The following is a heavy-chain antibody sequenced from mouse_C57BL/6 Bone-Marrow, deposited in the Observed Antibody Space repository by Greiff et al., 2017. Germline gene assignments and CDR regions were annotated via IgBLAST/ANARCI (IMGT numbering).Heavy chain of an antibody. Sequence: VKLQESGAELVRPGTSVKMSCKASGYTFTNYWIGWAKQRPGHGLEWIGDIYPGGGYTNYNEKFKGKATLTADKSSSTAYMQFSSLTSEDSAIYYCARKGLYGNLYYFDYWGQGTTLTVSS. J-gene: IGHJ2*01. CDR3: ARKGLYGNLYYFDY. V-gene: IGHV1-63*01. CDR2: IYPGGGYT. CDR1: GYTFTNYW. D-gene: IGHD2-1*01.